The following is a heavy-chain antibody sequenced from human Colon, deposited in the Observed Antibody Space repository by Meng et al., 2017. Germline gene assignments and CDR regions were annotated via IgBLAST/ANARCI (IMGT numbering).Heavy chain of an antibody. V-gene: IGHV1-8*01. CDR1: GYAFTSYE. J-gene: IGHJ4*02. CDR2: MNPNSDNT. Sequence: QVQLVQSGAEVKKPGASVKVSCKASGYAFTSYEINWVRQAPGQGLEWMGWMNPNSDNTASAQHFLGRVTMTRDTSINTAYMELTSLRFDDTAVYYCAGDRIGGFDLWGQGTLVTVSS. D-gene: IGHD2/OR15-2a*01. CDR3: AGDRIGGFDL.